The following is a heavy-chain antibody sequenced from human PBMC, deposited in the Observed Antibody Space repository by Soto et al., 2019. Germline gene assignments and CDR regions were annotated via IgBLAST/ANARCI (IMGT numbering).Heavy chain of an antibody. CDR3: TTGPGRFGALSQ. V-gene: IGHV3-15*01. D-gene: IGHD3-10*01. CDR1: GFTFSNAW. CDR2: IKSKTDGGTT. J-gene: IGHJ4*02. Sequence: GGSLRLSCAASGFTFSNAWMSWVRQAPGKGLEWVGRIKSKTDGGTTDYAAPVKGRFTISRDDSKNTLYLQMNSLKTEDTAVYYCTTGPGRFGALSQWGQGTLVTVSS.